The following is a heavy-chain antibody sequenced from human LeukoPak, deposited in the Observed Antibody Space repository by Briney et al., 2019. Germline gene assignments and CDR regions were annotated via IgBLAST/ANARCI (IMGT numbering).Heavy chain of an antibody. CDR2: IYYSGST. CDR3: ARLDIEYSSSTTTFDI. CDR1: GGSISSGDYY. Sequence: SETLSLTCTVSGGSISSGDYYWSWIRQPPGKGLEWIGYIYYSGSTDYNPSLKSRVTISVDTSKNQFSLKQSSVTAADTAVYYCARLDIEYSSSTTTFDIWGQGTMVTVSS. V-gene: IGHV4-30-4*08. J-gene: IGHJ3*02. D-gene: IGHD6-6*01.